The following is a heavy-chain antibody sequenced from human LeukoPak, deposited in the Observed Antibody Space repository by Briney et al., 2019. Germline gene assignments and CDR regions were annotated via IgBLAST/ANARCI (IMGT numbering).Heavy chain of an antibody. V-gene: IGHV1-18*01. CDR3: ARLGRYHLFSYMDV. J-gene: IGHJ6*03. D-gene: IGHD1-26*01. CDR2: ISAYNGDT. CDR1: GFTCTAYG. Sequence: ASVKVSCKASGFTCTAYGINWMRQAPGQGLEWMGWISAYNGDTKYAQKVQGRVSMTTDTSTNTAYMEVRSLRADDTAVYYCARLGRYHLFSYMDVWGKGTTVTVSS.